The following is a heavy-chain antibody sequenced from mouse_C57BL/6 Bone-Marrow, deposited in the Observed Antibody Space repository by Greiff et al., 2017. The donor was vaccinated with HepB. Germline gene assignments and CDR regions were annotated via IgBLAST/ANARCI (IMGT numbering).Heavy chain of an antibody. CDR2: IDPENGDT. J-gene: IGHJ2*01. CDR3: TTPCWSAPYYYDY. V-gene: IGHV14-4*01. Sequence: EVKLQQSGAELVRPGASVKLSCTASGFNFKDDYMHWVKQRPEQGLEWIGWIDPENGDTEYASKFQGKATITADTSSNTAYLQLSSLTSEDTAVYYCTTPCWSAPYYYDYWGQGTTLTVTA. CDR1: GFNFKDDY.